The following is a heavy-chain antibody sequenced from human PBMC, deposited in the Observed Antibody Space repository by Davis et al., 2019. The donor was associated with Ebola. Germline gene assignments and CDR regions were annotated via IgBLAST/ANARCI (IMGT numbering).Heavy chain of an antibody. V-gene: IGHV3-30*04. D-gene: IGHD1-26*01. J-gene: IGHJ4*02. Sequence: GESLKISCAASGFTFSSYAVHWVRQAPGKGLEWVAVISYDGSNKYYADSVKGRFTISRDNSKNTLYLQMNGLRAEDTAVYYCARDRVGATFMGAFVGWGQGTLVTVSS. CDR3: ARDRVGATFMGAFVG. CDR2: ISYDGSNK. CDR1: GFTFSSYA.